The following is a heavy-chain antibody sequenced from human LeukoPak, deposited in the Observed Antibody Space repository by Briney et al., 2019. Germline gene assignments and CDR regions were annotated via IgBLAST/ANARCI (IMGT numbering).Heavy chain of an antibody. Sequence: PSETLSLTCTVSGGSVGSSSYYWGWIRQPPGKGLEWIAAIYYSGSTYYNPSLESRVTISVDTSKNEVSLKLSSVTAADTAVYYCARGLYSSAWYHFDFWGQGTLVTVSS. CDR1: GGSVGSSSYY. CDR2: IYYSGST. CDR3: ARGLYSSAWYHFDF. J-gene: IGHJ4*02. V-gene: IGHV4-39*01. D-gene: IGHD6-19*01.